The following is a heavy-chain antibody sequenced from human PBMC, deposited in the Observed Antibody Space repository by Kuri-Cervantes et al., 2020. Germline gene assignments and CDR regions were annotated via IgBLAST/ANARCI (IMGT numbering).Heavy chain of an antibody. Sequence: GESLKISCAASGFTFSSYSMNWVRQAPGKGLEWVSSISSSSSYIYYADSVKGRFTISRDNAKNSLYLQMNSLRAEDTAVYYCARDRGYNWNVEWFDPWGQGTLVTVSS. CDR1: GFTFSSYS. CDR3: ARDRGYNWNVEWFDP. V-gene: IGHV3-21*01. D-gene: IGHD1-1*01. CDR2: ISSSSSYI. J-gene: IGHJ5*02.